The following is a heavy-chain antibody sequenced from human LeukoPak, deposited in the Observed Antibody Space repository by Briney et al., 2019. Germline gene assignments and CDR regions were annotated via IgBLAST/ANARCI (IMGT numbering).Heavy chain of an antibody. J-gene: IGHJ3*02. CDR1: GFTFSSYA. D-gene: IGHD3-10*01. CDR2: ITTSGGST. CDR3: AKDHYVSGRYDAFDI. Sequence: QAGGSLRLSCAASGFTFSSYAMSWVRQAPGEGLEWVSSITTSGGSTYYADSVKGRFTISRDNAKNTLYLQMNSLRAEDTAVYYCAKDHYVSGRYDAFDIWGQGTMLTVSS. V-gene: IGHV3-23*01.